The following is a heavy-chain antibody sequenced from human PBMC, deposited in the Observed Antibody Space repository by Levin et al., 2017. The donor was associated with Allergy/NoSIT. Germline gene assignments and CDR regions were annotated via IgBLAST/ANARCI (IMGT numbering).Heavy chain of an antibody. D-gene: IGHD2-21*02. CDR1: GFTFSSYA. J-gene: IGHJ3*02. CDR3: AKDWVVTAILGGWVGPDAFDI. CDR2: TSGSGGST. Sequence: PGGSLRLSCAASGFTFSSYAMSWVRQAPGKGLEWVSATSGSGGSTYYADSVKGRFTISRDNSKNTLYLQMNSLRAEDTAVYYCAKDWVVTAILGGWVGPDAFDIWGQGTMVTVSS. V-gene: IGHV3-23*01.